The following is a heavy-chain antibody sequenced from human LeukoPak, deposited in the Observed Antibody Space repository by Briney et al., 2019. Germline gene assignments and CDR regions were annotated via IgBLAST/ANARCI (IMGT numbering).Heavy chain of an antibody. D-gene: IGHD3-9*01. CDR2: ISYSGST. Sequence: SETLSLTCAVSGDSISSSDYYWSWIRQPPGKGLEWIGHISYSGSTFYNPSLKSRLTISVDTSKNHLSLKLSSVTAADTAVYYCARLRYFAFWGQGTLVTVSS. J-gene: IGHJ4*02. CDR1: GDSISSSDYY. V-gene: IGHV4-30-4*01. CDR3: ARLRYFAF.